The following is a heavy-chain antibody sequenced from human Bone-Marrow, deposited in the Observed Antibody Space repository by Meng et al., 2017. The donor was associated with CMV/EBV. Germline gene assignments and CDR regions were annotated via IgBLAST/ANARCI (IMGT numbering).Heavy chain of an antibody. V-gene: IGHV1-69*06. CDR2: IITIFGTA. CDR3: ARGQVRYYDSSGYYSPDY. CDR1: TLSSYA. J-gene: IGHJ4*02. D-gene: IGHD3-22*01. Sequence: TLSSYAISWVRQAPGQGLEWMGGIITIFGTANYAQKFQGRVTITADKSTSTAYMELSSLRSEDTAVYYCARGQVRYYDSSGYYSPDYWGQGTLVTVSS.